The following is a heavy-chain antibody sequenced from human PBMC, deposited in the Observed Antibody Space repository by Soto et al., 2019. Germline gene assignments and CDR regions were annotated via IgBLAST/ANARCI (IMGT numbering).Heavy chain of an antibody. CDR3: ARVSTGYFDY. V-gene: IGHV4-59*01. D-gene: IGHD3-9*01. Sequence: AETLSVTCTVSGASISSYYWIWLRQPPGKGLEWIVYIYYSGSTDYNPSLKSRVTISVDTSKKQFSLKLSSVTAADTAVYYCARVSTGYFDYWGQGTLVTVSS. CDR1: GASISSYY. J-gene: IGHJ4*02. CDR2: IYYSGST.